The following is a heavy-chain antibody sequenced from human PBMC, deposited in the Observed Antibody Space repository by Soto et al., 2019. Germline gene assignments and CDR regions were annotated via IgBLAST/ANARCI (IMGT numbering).Heavy chain of an antibody. CDR1: GFTFSSYS. Sequence: ALRLSCAASGFTFSSYSMNWVRQAPGKGLEWVSSISSSSSYIYYADSVKGRFTISRDNAKNSLYLQMNSLRAEDTAVYYCARDLQQLVLTAYYYYGMDVWGQGTTVTVSS. CDR2: ISSSSSYI. J-gene: IGHJ6*02. CDR3: ARDLQQLVLTAYYYYGMDV. D-gene: IGHD6-13*01. V-gene: IGHV3-21*01.